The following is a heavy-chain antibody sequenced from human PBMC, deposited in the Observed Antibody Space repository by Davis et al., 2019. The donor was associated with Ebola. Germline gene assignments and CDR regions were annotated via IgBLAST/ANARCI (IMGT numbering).Heavy chain of an antibody. D-gene: IGHD1-1*01. CDR1: GDSVSSNSAA. J-gene: IGHJ3*02. CDR3: ARPGDWNDGFDI. CDR2: TYYRSTWYN. Sequence: SETLFLTCDISGDSVSSNSAAWNWIRQSPSRGLEWLGRTYYRSTWYNDYAVSVKSRIRINPDTSKNQLSLQLNSVTPEDTAVYYCARPGDWNDGFDIWGQGTKVTVS. V-gene: IGHV6-1*01.